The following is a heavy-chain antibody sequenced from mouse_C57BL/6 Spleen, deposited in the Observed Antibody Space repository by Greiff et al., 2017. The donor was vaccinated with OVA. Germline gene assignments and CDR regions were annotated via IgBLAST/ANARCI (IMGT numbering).Heavy chain of an antibody. CDR3: TRGGYGNYVAY. J-gene: IGHJ3*01. V-gene: IGHV14-4*01. CDR2: IDPENGDT. CDR1: GFNIKDDY. Sequence: EVQLQQSGAELVRPGAPVKLSCTASGFNIKDDYMHWVKQRPEQGLEWIGWIDPENGDTEYASKFQGKATITADTSSNTAYLQLSSLTSEDTAVYYCTRGGYGNYVAYWGQGTLVTVSA. D-gene: IGHD2-1*01.